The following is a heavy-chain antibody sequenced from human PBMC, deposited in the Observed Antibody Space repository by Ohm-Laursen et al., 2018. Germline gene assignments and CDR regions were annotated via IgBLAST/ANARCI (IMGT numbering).Heavy chain of an antibody. CDR3: ARDIDWVAFDY. Sequence: SLRLSCSASGFTFSSYGMHWVRQAPGKGLEWVAVISYDGSNKYYADSVKGRFTISRDNSRNTLDLQMNSLRVEDTALYYCARDIDWVAFDYWGQGTLVTVPS. D-gene: IGHD3-9*01. V-gene: IGHV3-30*03. J-gene: IGHJ4*02. CDR2: ISYDGSNK. CDR1: GFTFSSYG.